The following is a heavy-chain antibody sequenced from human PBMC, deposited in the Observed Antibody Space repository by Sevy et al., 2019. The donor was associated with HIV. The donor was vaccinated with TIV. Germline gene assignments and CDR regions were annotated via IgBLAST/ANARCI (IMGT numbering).Heavy chain of an antibody. J-gene: IGHJ5*02. V-gene: IGHV4-34*01. D-gene: IGHD6-13*01. CDR3: AREGGIAAAGLNWFDP. CDR2: INHSGST. CDR1: GGSFSGYY. Sequence: SETLSLTCAVYGGSFSGYYWSWIRQPPGKGLEWIGEINHSGSTNYNPSLKSRVTISVDTSKNQFSLKLSSVTAADTAVYYCAREGGIAAAGLNWFDPWGQGTLVTVSS.